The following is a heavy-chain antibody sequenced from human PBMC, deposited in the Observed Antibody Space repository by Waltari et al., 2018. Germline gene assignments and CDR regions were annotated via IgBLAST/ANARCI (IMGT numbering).Heavy chain of an antibody. Sequence: EVQLVESGGGLVQPGGSLRLSCAASGVTFRRYDMTWVRQGPGKGLEWVSFISSSGSTIYYADSVKGRFTISRDNAENSLYLQINSLRAEDTAIYYCVGQLLEWLDSWGQGTLVTVSS. V-gene: IGHV3-48*03. CDR3: VGQLLEWLDS. J-gene: IGHJ4*02. CDR1: GVTFRRYD. CDR2: ISSSGSTI. D-gene: IGHD3-3*01.